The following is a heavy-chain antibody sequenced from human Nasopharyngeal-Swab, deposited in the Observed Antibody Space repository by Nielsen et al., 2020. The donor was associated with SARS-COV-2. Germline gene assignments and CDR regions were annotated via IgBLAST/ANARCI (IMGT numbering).Heavy chain of an antibody. Sequence: VWMGPIYYCGSTYYNPSLKSRVTISVDTSKNQYSLKLSSVTAADTAVYYCASGQQLATMDVWGKGTTVTVSS. J-gene: IGHJ6*04. CDR3: ASGQQLATMDV. V-gene: IGHV4-31*02. CDR2: IYYCGST. D-gene: IGHD6-13*01.